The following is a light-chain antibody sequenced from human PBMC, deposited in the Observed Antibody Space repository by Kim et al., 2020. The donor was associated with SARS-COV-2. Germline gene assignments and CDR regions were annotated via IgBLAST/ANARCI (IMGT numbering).Light chain of an antibody. V-gene: IGKV1-12*01. CDR2: PAS. Sequence: EAVGDRVTITCRASQGISSWLAWYQQKPGKAPKLLIFPASSLESGVPSRFSGSGSGTDFTLTISSLQPEDFATYYCQQANNFPLTFGGGTKVDIK. CDR1: QGISSW. J-gene: IGKJ4*01. CDR3: QQANNFPLT.